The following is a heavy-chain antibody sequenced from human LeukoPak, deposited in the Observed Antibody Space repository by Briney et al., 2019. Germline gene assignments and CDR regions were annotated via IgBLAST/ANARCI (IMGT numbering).Heavy chain of an antibody. D-gene: IGHD1-1*01. CDR1: GGTFSSYA. J-gene: IGHJ4*02. V-gene: IGHV1-69*13. CDR2: IIPIFGTA. Sequence: ASVKVSCKASGGTFSSYAISWVRQAPGQGLEWMGGIIPIFGTANYAQKFQGRVTLTADESTSTAYMELSSLRSEDTAVYYCATLTTGTAFDYWGQGTLVTVSS. CDR3: ATLTTGTAFDY.